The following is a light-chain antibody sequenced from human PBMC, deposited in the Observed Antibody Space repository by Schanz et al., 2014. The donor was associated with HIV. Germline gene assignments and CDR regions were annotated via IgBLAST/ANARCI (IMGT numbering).Light chain of an antibody. Sequence: EIVMTQSPATLYVSPGEGATLSCRASQSISNNLAWYQHKPGQAPRLLIYGASNRAAGIPDRFSGSGSSTDFTLTISRLEPEDYAVYYCQQYGSSPWTFGQGTRVDVK. J-gene: IGKJ1*01. V-gene: IGKV3-20*01. CDR3: QQYGSSPWT. CDR2: GAS. CDR1: QSISNN.